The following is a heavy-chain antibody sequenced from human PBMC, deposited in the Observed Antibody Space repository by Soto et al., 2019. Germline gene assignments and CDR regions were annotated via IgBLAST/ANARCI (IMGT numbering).Heavy chain of an antibody. CDR2: IYWDDDK. J-gene: IGHJ5*02. Sequence: QITLKESGPTLVKPTQTLTLTCTFSGFSLSSSGXXXXXXXXXXXXXXXXXALIYWDDDKRYSPSLKSRLTITKDTSKRQVVLTXTNMDPVXXGTXYXXXKPTVVPAATSTWFDPWGQGTLVTVSS. D-gene: IGHD2-15*01. CDR3: XXKPTVVPAATSTWFDP. CDR1: GFSLSSSGXX. V-gene: IGHV2-5*02.